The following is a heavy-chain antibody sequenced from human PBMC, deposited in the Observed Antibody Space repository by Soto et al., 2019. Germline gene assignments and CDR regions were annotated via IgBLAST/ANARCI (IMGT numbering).Heavy chain of an antibody. CDR2: IYYSGST. V-gene: IGHV4-61*01. Sequence: SETLSLTCTVPGGSVSSGSYYWSWIRQPPGKGLEWIGYIYYSGSTNYNPSLKSRVTISVDTSKNQFSLKLSSVTAADTAVYYCAREDNWNYNYGMDVWGQGTTVTVSS. CDR3: AREDNWNYNYGMDV. D-gene: IGHD1-20*01. CDR1: GGSVSSGSYY. J-gene: IGHJ6*02.